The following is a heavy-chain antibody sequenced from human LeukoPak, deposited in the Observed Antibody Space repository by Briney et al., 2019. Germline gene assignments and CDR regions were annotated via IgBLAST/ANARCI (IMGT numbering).Heavy chain of an antibody. D-gene: IGHD5-18*01. CDR2: INHSGST. CDR1: GGSFSGYY. CDR3: ARRGDTAMAHYYFDY. V-gene: IGHV4-34*01. J-gene: IGHJ4*02. Sequence: SETLSLTCAVYGGSFSGYYWSWIRQPPGKGLEWLGEINHSGSTNYNPSLKRRVTIPVDTSKNQFSLKLSTVTAADTAVYYCARRGDTAMAHYYFDYWGQGTLVTVSS.